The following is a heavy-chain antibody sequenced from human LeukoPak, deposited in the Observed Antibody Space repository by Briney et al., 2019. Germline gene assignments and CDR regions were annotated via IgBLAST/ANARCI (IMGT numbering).Heavy chain of an antibody. CDR2: INPNSGVT. Sequence: ASVKVSCKASGYTFTGHYMHWVRQAPRQGLEWVGWINPNSGVTNYAQKLQSWVTMTRDTPISTAYMELSRLRSDDTAVYYCAREEIVVVPAAQEDYGMDVWGKGTTVTVSS. V-gene: IGHV1-2*04. D-gene: IGHD2-2*01. CDR1: GYTFTGHY. J-gene: IGHJ6*04. CDR3: AREEIVVVPAAQEDYGMDV.